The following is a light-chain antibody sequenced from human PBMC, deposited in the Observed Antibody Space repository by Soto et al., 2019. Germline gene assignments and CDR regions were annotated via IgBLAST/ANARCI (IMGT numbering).Light chain of an antibody. V-gene: IGKV1-33*01. J-gene: IGKJ4*01. CDR3: QQYNNLRLT. Sequence: DIQMTQSPSSLSASVGDRVTITCQASQDISKYLNWYQQKAGKAPKLLIYDASNLETGVPSRVSGSGSGTDFTFTISSLQPGDIATYYCQQYNNLRLTFGGGTKVEIK. CDR1: QDISKY. CDR2: DAS.